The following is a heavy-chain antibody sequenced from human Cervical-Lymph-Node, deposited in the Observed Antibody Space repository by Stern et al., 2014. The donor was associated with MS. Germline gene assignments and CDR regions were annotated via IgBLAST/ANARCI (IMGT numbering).Heavy chain of an antibody. D-gene: IGHD3-16*01. CDR2: ISSNGTDT. J-gene: IGHJ4*02. Sequence: EVQLVESWGGLVKPGGSLRLSCAASGFTFSDYSMNWVRQAPGKGPEWVSSISSNGTDTPHADSVKGRFTVSRDNAKNSLFLQMNSLRAEDTAVYYCARRGGIYYLDFWGPGTLVTVSS. V-gene: IGHV3-21*01. CDR3: ARRGGIYYLDF. CDR1: GFTFSDYS.